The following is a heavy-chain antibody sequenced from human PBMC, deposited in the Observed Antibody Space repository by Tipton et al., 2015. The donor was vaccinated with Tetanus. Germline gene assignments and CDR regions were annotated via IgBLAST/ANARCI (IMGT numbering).Heavy chain of an antibody. CDR1: GYSFTSYW. D-gene: IGHD6-13*01. CDR3: ARLYSSSWYDRERVGFDY. Sequence: QLVQSGAEVKKPGESLKISCKGSGYSFTSYWIGWVRQMPGKGLEWMGIIYPGDSDTRYSPSFHGQVTISADKPISTAYLRWSSLKAPDTAMYYGARLYSSSWYDRERVGFDYWGQGTLVTVSS. V-gene: IGHV5-51*01. CDR2: IYPGDSDT. J-gene: IGHJ4*02.